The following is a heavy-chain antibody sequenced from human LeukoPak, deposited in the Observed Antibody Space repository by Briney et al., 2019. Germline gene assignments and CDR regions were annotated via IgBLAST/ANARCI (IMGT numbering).Heavy chain of an antibody. Sequence: SETLSLTCAVYGGSFSGYYWSWIRQPPGKGLEWIGEINHSGSTNYNPSLKSRVTISVDTSKNQFSLKLSSVTAADTAVYYCARGRCSSTSCYCDYWGQGTLVTVSS. V-gene: IGHV4-34*01. CDR2: INHSGST. CDR3: ARGRCSSTSCYCDY. CDR1: GGSFSGYY. J-gene: IGHJ4*02. D-gene: IGHD2-2*01.